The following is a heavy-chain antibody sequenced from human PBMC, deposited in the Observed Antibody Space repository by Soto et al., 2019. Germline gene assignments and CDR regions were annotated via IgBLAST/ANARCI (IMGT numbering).Heavy chain of an antibody. CDR2: IWYDGSNK. D-gene: IGHD2-2*01. V-gene: IGHV3-33*01. CDR1: GFTFSSYG. Sequence: GGSLRLSCAASGFTFSSYGMHWVRQAPGKGLEWVAVIWYDGSNKYYADSVKGRFTISRDNSKNTLYLQMNSLRAEDTAVYYCARAFIGYCSSTSCYWSGCMDVWGQGTTVTVSS. J-gene: IGHJ6*02. CDR3: ARAFIGYCSSTSCYWSGCMDV.